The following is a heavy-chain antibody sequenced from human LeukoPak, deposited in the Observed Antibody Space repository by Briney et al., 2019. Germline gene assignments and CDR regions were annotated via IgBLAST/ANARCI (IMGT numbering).Heavy chain of an antibody. CDR3: ARDGYNYNWFDP. D-gene: IGHD5-24*01. CDR1: GGSISSSGYY. J-gene: IGHJ5*02. CDR2: IYYSGST. V-gene: IGHV4-39*02. Sequence: PSETLSLTCTVSGGSISSSGYYWGWIRQPPGKGLEWIGSIYYSGSTYYNPSLKSRVTISVDTSKNQFSLKLSSVTAADTAVYYCARDGYNYNWFDPWGQGTLVTVSS.